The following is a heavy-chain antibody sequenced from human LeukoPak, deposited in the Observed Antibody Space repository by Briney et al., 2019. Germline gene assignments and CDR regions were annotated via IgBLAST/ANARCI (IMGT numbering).Heavy chain of an antibody. CDR3: TTFGYNAYFDY. CDR1: GFTFSNAW. CDR2: IKSKTDGGTT. D-gene: IGHD5-24*01. V-gene: IGHV3-15*01. Sequence: GGSLRLSCAASGFTFSNAWMSWVRQAPGKGLEWVGRIKSKTDGGTTDYTAHVKGRFTISRDDSRNTLYLQMNSLQTEDTAVYYCTTFGYNAYFDYWGQGTLVTVSS. J-gene: IGHJ4*02.